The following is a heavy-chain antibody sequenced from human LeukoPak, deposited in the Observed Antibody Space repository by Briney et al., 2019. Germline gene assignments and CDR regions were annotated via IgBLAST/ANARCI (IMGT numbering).Heavy chain of an antibody. J-gene: IGHJ4*02. D-gene: IGHD3-16*02. CDR2: IIPIFGTA. Sequence: GASVKVSCKASGGTFSSYAISWVRQAPGQGLEWMGGIIPIFGTANYAQKFQGRVTITTDESTSTAYMELSSLRSEDTAVYYCARAAMGVTFGGVIDNWGQGTLVTVSS. CDR1: GGTFSSYA. CDR3: ARAAMGVTFGGVIDN. V-gene: IGHV1-69*05.